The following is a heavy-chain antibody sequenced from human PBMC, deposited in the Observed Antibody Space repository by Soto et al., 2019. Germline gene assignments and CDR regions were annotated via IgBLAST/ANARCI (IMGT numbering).Heavy chain of an antibody. CDR2: INAGNGNT. V-gene: IGHV1-3*01. CDR3: PRDSGGTAL. J-gene: IGHJ6*02. Sequence: QVQLVQSGAEVKKPGASVKISCKTSGYTFTSYALHWVRQAPGQRLEWMGWINAGNGNTKYSQKFQGRVIITRDTSRSIAYVALRSLRSKETDIYYCPRDSGGTALWGRGTTVTVSS. CDR1: GYTFTSYA. D-gene: IGHD3-10*01.